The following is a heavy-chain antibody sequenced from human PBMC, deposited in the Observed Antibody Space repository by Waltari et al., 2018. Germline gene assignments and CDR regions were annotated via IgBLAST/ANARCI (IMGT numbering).Heavy chain of an antibody. V-gene: IGHV3-9*01. J-gene: IGHJ6*02. CDR1: GFTFDHYA. Sequence: EAQLVESGGGLIQPGRSLRRSCAASGFTFDHYAMHWVREVPGKGLEWVASISWNSQSIGYADSVKGRFTISRDNAKKSLYLQMNSVRVEDTALYYCTNLDDFLDVWGQGTTVTVSS. CDR3: TNLDDFLDV. D-gene: IGHD1-1*01. CDR2: ISWNSQSI.